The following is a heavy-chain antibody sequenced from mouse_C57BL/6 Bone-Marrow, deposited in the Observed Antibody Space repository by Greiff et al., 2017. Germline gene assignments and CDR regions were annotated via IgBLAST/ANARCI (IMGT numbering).Heavy chain of an antibody. Sequence: EVQRVESGGGLVKPGGSLKLSCAASGFTFSDYGMHWVRQAPEKGLEWVAYISSGSSTIYYADTVKGRFTISRDNAKHTLFLQMTSLRSEDPAMYYCARYDYDALYYAMDYWGQGTSVTVSS. D-gene: IGHD2-4*01. CDR1: GFTFSDYG. CDR2: ISSGSSTI. CDR3: ARYDYDALYYAMDY. V-gene: IGHV5-17*01. J-gene: IGHJ4*01.